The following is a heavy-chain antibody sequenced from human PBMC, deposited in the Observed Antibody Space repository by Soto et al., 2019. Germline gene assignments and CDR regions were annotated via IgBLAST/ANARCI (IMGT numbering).Heavy chain of an antibody. V-gene: IGHV1-69*13. Sequence: SVKVSCKASGGTFSYYAISWVRQAPGQGLEWMGGIIPIFGTANYTQKFQGRVTITADASTSTAYMELSSLRSEDTAVYYCVRGYSYGYFDYWGQGTLVTVSS. J-gene: IGHJ4*02. CDR1: GGTFSYYA. D-gene: IGHD5-18*01. CDR3: VRGYSYGYFDY. CDR2: IIPIFGTA.